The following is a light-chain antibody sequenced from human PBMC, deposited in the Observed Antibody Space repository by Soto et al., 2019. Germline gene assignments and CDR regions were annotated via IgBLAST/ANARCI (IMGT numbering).Light chain of an antibody. Sequence: QSALTQPASVSGSPGQSITISCTGTSSDVGGYNYVSWYQQHPGKAPKLMIYEVSNRPSGVSNRFSGSKSGNTASLTISGLQAEDEADYYCGSYTIRSTVVFGGGTKLTVL. CDR2: EVS. CDR3: GSYTIRSTVV. J-gene: IGLJ2*01. V-gene: IGLV2-14*01. CDR1: SSDVGGYNY.